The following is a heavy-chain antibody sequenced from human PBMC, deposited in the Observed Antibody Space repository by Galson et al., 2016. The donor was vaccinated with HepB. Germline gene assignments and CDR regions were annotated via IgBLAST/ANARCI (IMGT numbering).Heavy chain of an antibody. V-gene: IGHV1-69*13. CDR1: GGTFSNYA. Sequence: SVKVSCKASGGTFSNYALTWVRQAPGQGLEWMGGIIPMFGTTNYAQKFQGRVRITADESTNTAYMEMSSLRSEDTAVFYCATSTFYDVLTGFGYFKSWGQGTQVTVSS. J-gene: IGHJ1*01. D-gene: IGHD3-9*01. CDR3: ATSTFYDVLTGFGYFKS. CDR2: IIPMFGTT.